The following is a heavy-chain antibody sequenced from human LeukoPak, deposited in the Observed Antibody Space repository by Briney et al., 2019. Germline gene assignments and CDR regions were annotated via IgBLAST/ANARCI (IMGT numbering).Heavy chain of an antibody. J-gene: IGHJ4*02. CDR3: AKDFGPYGSGIYSYFDS. CDR2: ISYDGSNK. CDR1: GFTFSSYG. V-gene: IGHV3-30*18. Sequence: PGGSLRLSCAASGFTFSSYGMHWVRQAPGKGLEWVAVISYDGSNKYYADSVKGRFTISRDNSKNTLYLQMTSLRAEATAVYSCAKDFGPYGSGIYSYFDSWGQGPLVTVSS. D-gene: IGHD3-16*01.